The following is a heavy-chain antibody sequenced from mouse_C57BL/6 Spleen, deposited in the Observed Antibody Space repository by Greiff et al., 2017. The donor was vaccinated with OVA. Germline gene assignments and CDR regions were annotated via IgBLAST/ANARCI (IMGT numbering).Heavy chain of an antibody. D-gene: IGHD1-1*02. CDR1: GFTFNTYA. CDR3: VRDKDYYGGYFDY. J-gene: IGHJ2*01. Sequence: EVLLVESGGGLVQPKGSLKLSCAASGFTFNTYAMHWVRQAPGQGLEWVARIRRKSSNYASYYAVSVKDRFTISRDDEQSMLYLQMNNLKTEDEAMDVCVRDKDYYGGYFDYWGQGTTLTVSS. V-gene: IGHV10-3*01. CDR2: IRRKSSNYAS.